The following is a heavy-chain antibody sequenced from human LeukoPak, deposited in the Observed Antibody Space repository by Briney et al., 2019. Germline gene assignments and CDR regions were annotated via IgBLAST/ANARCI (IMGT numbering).Heavy chain of an antibody. CDR3: AREESIGRYQFLHDY. CDR1: GGSFSGYY. J-gene: IGHJ4*02. CDR2: INHSGST. V-gene: IGHV4-34*01. D-gene: IGHD1-26*01. Sequence: SETLSLTCAVCGGSFSGYYWSWIRQPPGKGLEWIGEINHSGSTNYNPSLKSRVTISVDTSKNQFSLKLSSVTAADTAVYYCAREESIGRYQFLHDYWGQGTLVTVSS.